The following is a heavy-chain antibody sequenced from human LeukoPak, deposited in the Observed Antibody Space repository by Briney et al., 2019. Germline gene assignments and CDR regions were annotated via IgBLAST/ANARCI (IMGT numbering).Heavy chain of an antibody. V-gene: IGHV3-23*01. CDR3: AKDLNRHYDFWSGYYSKGYYYYMDV. J-gene: IGHJ6*03. Sequence: GGSLRLSCAASGFTFSSYAMSWVRQAPGKGLEWVSAISGSGGSTYYADSVKGRFTISRDNSKNTLYLQMNSLRAEDTAVYYCAKDLNRHYDFWSGYYSKGYYYYMDVWGKGTTVTVSS. D-gene: IGHD3-3*01. CDR1: GFTFSSYA. CDR2: ISGSGGST.